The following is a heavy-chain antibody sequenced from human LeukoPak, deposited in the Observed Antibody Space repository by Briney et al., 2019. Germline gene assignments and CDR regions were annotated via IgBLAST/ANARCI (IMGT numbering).Heavy chain of an antibody. CDR1: GYTFTGYY. CDR3: ARVESSTAFDYLDY. V-gene: IGHV1-2*02. CDR2: ISPNSGGT. D-gene: IGHD2-15*01. J-gene: IGHJ4*02. Sequence: GASVKVSCQASGYTFTGYYLHWVRQAPGQGLEWMGWISPNSGGTNYAQKFQGRVTMTKDTSITTAYMELSRLRSDDTAVYYCARVESSTAFDYLDYWGQGTLVTVSS.